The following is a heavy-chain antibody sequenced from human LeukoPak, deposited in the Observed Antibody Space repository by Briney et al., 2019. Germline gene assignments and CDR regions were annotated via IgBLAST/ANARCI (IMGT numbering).Heavy chain of an antibody. CDR2: INPSGGST. Sequence: GASVKVSCKASGYTFTSFYMHRVRQAPGQGLEWMGIINPSGGSTSYAQKFQGRVTMTRDTSTSTVYMERSSLRSEDTAVYYCARDLLYSSSSLGVGYWGQGALVTVSS. CDR1: GYTFTSFY. CDR3: ARDLLYSSSSLGVGY. D-gene: IGHD6-6*01. J-gene: IGHJ4*02. V-gene: IGHV1-46*01.